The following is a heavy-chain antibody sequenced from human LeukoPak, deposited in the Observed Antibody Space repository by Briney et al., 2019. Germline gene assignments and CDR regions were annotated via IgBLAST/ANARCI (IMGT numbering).Heavy chain of an antibody. CDR1: GFTFSSYA. V-gene: IGHV3-30*04. CDR2: ISYDGSNK. D-gene: IGHD1-26*01. J-gene: IGHJ4*02. CDR3: ARYPLSYYPKYYFDY. Sequence: GRSLRLSCAASGFTFSSYAMHWVRQAPGKGLEWVAVISYDGSNKYYADSVKGRFTISRDNSKNTLYLQMNSLRAEDTAVYYCARYPLSYYPKYYFDYWGQGTLVTVSS.